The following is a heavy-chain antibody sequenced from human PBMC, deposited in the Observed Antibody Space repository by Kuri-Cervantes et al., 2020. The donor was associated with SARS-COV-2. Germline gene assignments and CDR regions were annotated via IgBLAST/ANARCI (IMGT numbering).Heavy chain of an antibody. Sequence: ASVKVSCKASGGTFSTDGITWARQATGQGLEWMGWMNPNSGNTGYAQKFQGRVTITRNTSISTAYMELSSLRSEDTAVYYCARAGDRYYWGQGTLVTVSS. CDR1: GGTFSTDG. J-gene: IGHJ4*02. CDR2: MNPNSGNT. D-gene: IGHD3-10*01. V-gene: IGHV1-8*03. CDR3: ARAGDRYY.